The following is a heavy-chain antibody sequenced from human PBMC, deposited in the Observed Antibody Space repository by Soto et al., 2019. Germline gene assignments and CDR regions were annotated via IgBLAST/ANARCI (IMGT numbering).Heavy chain of an antibody. CDR3: AKRTVGWYFDL. Sequence: EVQLLESGGGLVQPGGSLRLSCAASGFTFSSYAMNLVRQAPGKGLEWVSVISGSGGSTYYADAVKGRFTISRDNSKNTRYRQMNSLRAEDTAVYYCAKRTVGWYFDLWGRGTLVTVSS. CDR1: GFTFSSYA. V-gene: IGHV3-23*01. CDR2: ISGSGGST. J-gene: IGHJ2*01. D-gene: IGHD4-17*01.